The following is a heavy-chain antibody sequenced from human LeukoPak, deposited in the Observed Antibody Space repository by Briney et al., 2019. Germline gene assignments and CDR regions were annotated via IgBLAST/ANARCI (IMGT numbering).Heavy chain of an antibody. D-gene: IGHD5-12*01. CDR2: MNPNSGNT. Sequence: ASVKVSCKASGYTFTSYDINWVRQATGQGLEWMGWMNPNSGNTGCAQKFQGRVTMTRNTSISTAYMELSSLRSEDTAVYYCARGNSGYDYDYFDYWGQGTLVTVSS. CDR1: GYTFTSYD. V-gene: IGHV1-8*01. J-gene: IGHJ4*02. CDR3: ARGNSGYDYDYFDY.